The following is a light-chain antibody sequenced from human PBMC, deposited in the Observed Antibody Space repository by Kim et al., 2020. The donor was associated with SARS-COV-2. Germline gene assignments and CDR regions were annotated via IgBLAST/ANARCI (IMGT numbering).Light chain of an antibody. CDR2: AAS. J-gene: IGKJ1*01. CDR3: LQHNNYPWS. CDR1: QGISNH. V-gene: IGKV1-17*03. Sequence: DIQMTQSPSAMSASVGDRVTITCRASQGISNHLAWFQQKPGKVPERLIYAASNLQSGVPSRFSSSGSGTEFTLTISNLHPEDFATYYCLQHNNYPWSFGQGTKVDIK.